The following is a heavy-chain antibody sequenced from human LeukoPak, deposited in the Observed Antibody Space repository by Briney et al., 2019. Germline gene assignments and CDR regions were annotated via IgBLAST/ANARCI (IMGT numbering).Heavy chain of an antibody. CDR3: ARATMVRGVIGYYYYGMDV. V-gene: IGHV4-59*01. CDR2: IYYSGST. Sequence: SETLSLTCTVSGGSISSYYWSWIRQPPGKGLEWIGYIYYSGSTNYNPSLKSRVTISVDTPKNQFSLKLSSVTAADTAVYYCARATMVRGVIGYYYYGMDVWGQGTTVTVSS. CDR1: GGSISSYY. J-gene: IGHJ6*02. D-gene: IGHD3-10*01.